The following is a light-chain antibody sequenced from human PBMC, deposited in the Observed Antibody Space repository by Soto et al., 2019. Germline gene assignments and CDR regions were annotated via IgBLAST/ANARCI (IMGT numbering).Light chain of an antibody. J-gene: IGKJ4*01. CDR3: QQLNNYVLT. CDR2: AAS. V-gene: IGKV1-17*01. CDR1: QGIRND. Sequence: GDRVTISCRASQGIRNDLGWYQQKPGKAPKLLISAASTLQSGVPSRFSGSGSGTEFTLTISSLQPEDFATYYCQQLNNYVLTFGGGTKVDIK.